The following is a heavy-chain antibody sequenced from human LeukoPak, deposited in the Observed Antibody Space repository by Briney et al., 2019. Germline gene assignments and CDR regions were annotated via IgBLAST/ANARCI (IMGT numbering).Heavy chain of an antibody. CDR1: GFTFDDYG. Sequence: GGSLRLSCAASGFTFDDYGMSWVRQAPGKGLEWVSGINWNGGSTGYADAVKGRFTISRDNAKNSLYLPMNSLRAEDTALYYCARGLNYYDSSGSVAYYYYYYMDVWGKGTTVTVSS. CDR3: ARGLNYYDSSGSVAYYYYYYMDV. CDR2: INWNGGST. J-gene: IGHJ6*03. V-gene: IGHV3-20*04. D-gene: IGHD3-22*01.